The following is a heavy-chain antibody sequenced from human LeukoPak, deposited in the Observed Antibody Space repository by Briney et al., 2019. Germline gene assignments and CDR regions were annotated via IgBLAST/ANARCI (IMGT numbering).Heavy chain of an antibody. CDR3: AKDTLPAAILWEYYFDY. CDR1: GFTSSSYA. V-gene: IGHV3-23*01. J-gene: IGHJ4*02. D-gene: IGHD2-2*02. Sequence: GGSLRLSCAASGFTSSSYAMSWVRQAPGKGLEWVSAISGSGGSTYYADSVKGRFTISRDNSKNTLYLQMNSLRAEDTAVYYCAKDTLPAAILWEYYFDYWGQGTLVTVSS. CDR2: ISGSGGST.